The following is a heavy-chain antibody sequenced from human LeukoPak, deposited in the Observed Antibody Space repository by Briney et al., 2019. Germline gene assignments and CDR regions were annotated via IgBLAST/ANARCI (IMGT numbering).Heavy chain of an antibody. V-gene: IGHV4-59*12. Sequence: SETLSLTCSVFGGSISGFYWTWIRQPPGKGLEWIGYIYYSGSTYYNPSLKSRVTISVDTSKNQFSLKLSSVTAADTAVYYCARDIDGDYYYGMDVWGQGTTVTVSS. J-gene: IGHJ6*02. D-gene: IGHD4-17*01. CDR1: GGSISGFY. CDR2: IYYSGST. CDR3: ARDIDGDYYYGMDV.